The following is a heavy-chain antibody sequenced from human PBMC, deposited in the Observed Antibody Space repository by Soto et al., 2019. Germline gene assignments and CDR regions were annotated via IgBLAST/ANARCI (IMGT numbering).Heavy chain of an antibody. V-gene: IGHV3-21*01. CDR3: ARDLGVALATLTLDS. Sequence: PGGSLRLSCVASGFTFSTYSLNWVRQAPGKGLEWVADITTSSSFRFYADSVKGRFTISRDDAKNSLYLQMNSLRVEDTGVYYCARDLGVALATLTLDSWGQGTLVTVSS. D-gene: IGHD2-15*01. CDR1: GFTFSTYS. J-gene: IGHJ4*02. CDR2: ITTSSSFR.